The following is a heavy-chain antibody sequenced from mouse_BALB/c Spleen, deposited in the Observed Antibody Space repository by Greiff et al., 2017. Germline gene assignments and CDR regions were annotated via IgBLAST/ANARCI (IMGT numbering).Heavy chain of an antibody. J-gene: IGHJ2*01. CDR1: GYAFSSYW. V-gene: IGHV1-80*01. CDR3: ATVWYYFDY. D-gene: IGHD2-10*02. CDR2: IYPGDGDT. Sequence: VKVVESGAELVRPGSSVKISCKASGYAFSSYWMNWVKQRPGQGLEWIGQIYPGDGDTNYNGKFKGKATLTADKSSSTAYMQLSSLTSEDSAVYFCATVWYYFDYWGQGTTLTVSS.